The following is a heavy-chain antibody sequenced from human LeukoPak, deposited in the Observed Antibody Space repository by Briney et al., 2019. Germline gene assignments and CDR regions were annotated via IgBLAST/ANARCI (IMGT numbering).Heavy chain of an antibody. CDR1: GDSITSPNW. CDR3: ERVVDTAPYYFDY. Sequence: SETLSLTCDVSGDSITSPNWWSWVRQPPGKGLQWIGEIYHSGSTSYNPSLKSRVTIAVDKSRNQFSLKLTSVIAADTAVYYCERVVDTAPYYFDYWGQGTLVTVSS. V-gene: IGHV4-4*02. D-gene: IGHD5-18*01. CDR2: IYHSGST. J-gene: IGHJ4*02.